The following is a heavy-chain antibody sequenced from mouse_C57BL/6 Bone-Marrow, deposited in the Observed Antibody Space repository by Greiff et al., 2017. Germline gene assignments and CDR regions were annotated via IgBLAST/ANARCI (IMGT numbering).Heavy chain of an antibody. CDR3: ARAGVYYGSSLAWFAY. V-gene: IGHV1-59*01. J-gene: IGHJ3*01. CDR2: IDPSDSYT. Sequence: IQLQQPGAELVRPGTSVKLSCKASGYTFTSYWMHWVKQRPGQGLEWIGVIDPSDSYTNYNQKFKGKATLTVDTSSSTAYMQISSLTSEDSAVYYCARAGVYYGSSLAWFAYWGQGTLVTVSA. D-gene: IGHD1-1*01. CDR1: GYTFTSYW.